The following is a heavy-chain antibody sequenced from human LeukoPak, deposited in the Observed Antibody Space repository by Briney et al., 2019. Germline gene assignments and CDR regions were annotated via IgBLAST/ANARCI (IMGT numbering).Heavy chain of an antibody. CDR3: VKASRSSSWYFDY. D-gene: IGHD6-13*01. Sequence: PGGSLRLSCSASGFTFMTYAMHWVRQAPGKGLEYVSAISSNGGTAYYADSVKGRFPISRDNSKNPLYLQMSSLRAEDTAVYYCVKASRSSSWYFDYWGQGTLVTVSS. J-gene: IGHJ4*02. CDR1: GFTFMTYA. V-gene: IGHV3-64D*08. CDR2: ISSNGGTA.